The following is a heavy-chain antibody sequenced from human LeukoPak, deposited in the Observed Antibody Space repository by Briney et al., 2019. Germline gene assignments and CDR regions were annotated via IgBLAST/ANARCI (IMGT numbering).Heavy chain of an antibody. CDR3: ARGTSGSYPEAFDY. D-gene: IGHD1-26*01. J-gene: IGHJ4*02. CDR2: IKQDGSEK. V-gene: IGHV3-7*03. Sequence: PGGSLRLSCAASGFTFSSYWMNWVRKAPGKGLEWVANIKQDGSEKYYVDSVRGRFTISRDNAKNSLSLQMNSLRAEDTAVYYCARGTSGSYPEAFDYWGQGTLVTVSS. CDR1: GFTFSSYW.